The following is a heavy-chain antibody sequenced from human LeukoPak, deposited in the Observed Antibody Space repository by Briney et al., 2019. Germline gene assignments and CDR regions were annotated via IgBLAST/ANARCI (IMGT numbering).Heavy chain of an antibody. CDR1: GFTFSSYA. V-gene: IGHV3-23*01. CDR3: AKDSTYYYGSGSD. Sequence: GSLRLSCAASGFTFSSYAMSWVRQAPGKGLEWVSAISRSGDSTYYADSVKGRFTISRDNSKNTLYLQMNSLRAEDTAVYYCAKDSTYYYGSGSDWGQGTLVTVSS. CDR2: ISRSGDST. J-gene: IGHJ4*02. D-gene: IGHD3-10*01.